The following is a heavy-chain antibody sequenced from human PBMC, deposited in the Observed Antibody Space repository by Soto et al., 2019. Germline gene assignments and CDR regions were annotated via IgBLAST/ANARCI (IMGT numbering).Heavy chain of an antibody. CDR2: LIPIYDEP. D-gene: IGHD1-1*01. Sequence: QVQLVQSGAEVKNPGSSVRVSCKTSGFTFNVYGIHWVRQAPGQGLEWMGGLIPIYDEPNYAQKFQGRVTITADKSTTTVYLELSSLRSGDTAVYFCARVREPHLDHYGLDVWGQGTPVTVSS. J-gene: IGHJ6*02. V-gene: IGHV1-69*06. CDR1: GFTFNVYG. CDR3: ARVREPHLDHYGLDV.